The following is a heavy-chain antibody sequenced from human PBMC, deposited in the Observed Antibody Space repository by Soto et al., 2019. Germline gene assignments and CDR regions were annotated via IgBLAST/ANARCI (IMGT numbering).Heavy chain of an antibody. CDR3: AKGTYYDFWSDWPFDP. CDR1: GFTFSSYG. CDR2: ISYDGSNK. Sequence: GGSLRLSCAASGFTFSSYGMHWVRQAPGKGLEWVAVISYDGSNKYYADSVKGRFTISRDNSKNTLYLQMNSLRAEDTAVYYCAKGTYYDFWSDWPFDPWGQGTLVTVSS. D-gene: IGHD3-3*01. J-gene: IGHJ5*02. V-gene: IGHV3-30*18.